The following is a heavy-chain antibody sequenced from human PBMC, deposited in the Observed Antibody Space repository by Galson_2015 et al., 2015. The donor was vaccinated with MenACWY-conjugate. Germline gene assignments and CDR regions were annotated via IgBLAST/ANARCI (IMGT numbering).Heavy chain of an antibody. CDR3: ARLISSPNLAFDI. Sequence: ETLSLTCTVSGGSISSSSYYWGWIRQPPGKGLEWIGSIYYSGSTYYNPSLKSRVTISVDTSKNQFSLKLSSVTAADTAVYYCARLISSPNLAFDIWGQGTMVTVSS. V-gene: IGHV4-39*01. D-gene: IGHD3-16*02. CDR2: IYYSGST. J-gene: IGHJ3*02. CDR1: GGSISSSSYY.